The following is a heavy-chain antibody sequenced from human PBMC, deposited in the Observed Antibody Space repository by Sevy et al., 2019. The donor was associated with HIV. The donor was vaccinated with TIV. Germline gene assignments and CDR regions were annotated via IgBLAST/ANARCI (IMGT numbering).Heavy chain of an antibody. J-gene: IGHJ4*02. V-gene: IGHV3-11*06. CDR3: ARVRYNYGQKYFDY. CDR2: ISTNSSYT. D-gene: IGHD5-18*01. CDR1: GFTFSDYY. Sequence: GGSLRLSCTASGFTFSDYYMSWIRQAPGKGLEWVSYISTNSSYTSYPDSVKGQFTISRDNAKNSLYLQMNSLRVEDTAVYYCARVRYNYGQKYFDYWGQGTLVTVSS.